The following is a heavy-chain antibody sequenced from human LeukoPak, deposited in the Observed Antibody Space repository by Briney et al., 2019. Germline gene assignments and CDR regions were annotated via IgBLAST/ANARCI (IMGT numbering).Heavy chain of an antibody. J-gene: IGHJ4*02. CDR1: GVTFSSYA. CDR2: ISYDGSNK. CDR3: ARGSVAGGEYDY. V-gene: IGHV3-30-3*01. Sequence: GGSLRLSCAASGVTFSSYAMHWVRQAPGKGLEWVAIISYDGSNKYYADSVKGRFTISRDNSKNTLYLQMNSLRAGDTAVYYCARGSVAGGEYDYWGQGTLVTVSS. D-gene: IGHD3-16*01.